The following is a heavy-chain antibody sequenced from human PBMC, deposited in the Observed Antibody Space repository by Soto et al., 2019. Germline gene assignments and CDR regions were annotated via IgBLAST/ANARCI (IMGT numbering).Heavy chain of an antibody. CDR3: ARELEFGGANIILYYYYYGMDV. Sequence: QVQLVESGGGVVQPGRSLRLSCAASGFTFSSYAMHWVRQAPGKGLEWVAVISYDGSNKYYADSVKGRFTISRDNSKNTLYLQMNSLRAEDTAVYYCARELEFGGANIILYYYYYGMDVWGQGTTVTVSS. CDR2: ISYDGSNK. CDR1: GFTFSSYA. J-gene: IGHJ6*02. D-gene: IGHD3-16*01. V-gene: IGHV3-30-3*01.